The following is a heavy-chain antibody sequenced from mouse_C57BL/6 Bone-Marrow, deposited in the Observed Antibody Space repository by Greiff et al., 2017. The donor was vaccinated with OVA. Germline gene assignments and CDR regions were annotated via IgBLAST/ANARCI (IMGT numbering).Heavy chain of an antibody. V-gene: IGHV5-6*02. Sequence: EVMLVESGGDLVKPGGSLKLSCAASGFTFSSYGMSWVRQTPDKRLAWVATISSGGSYTYYPDSVTGRFTISRDNAKNTLYLQMSSLKSEDTAMYYCARNYYYGSSPFAYWGQGTLVTVSA. CDR3: ARNYYYGSSPFAY. CDR1: GFTFSSYG. CDR2: ISSGGSYT. D-gene: IGHD1-1*01. J-gene: IGHJ3*01.